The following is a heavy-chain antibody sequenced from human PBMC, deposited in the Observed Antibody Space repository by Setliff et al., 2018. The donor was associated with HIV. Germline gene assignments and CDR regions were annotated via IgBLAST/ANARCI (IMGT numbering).Heavy chain of an antibody. V-gene: IGHV3-30*18. J-gene: IGHJ4*02. CDR3: AKGHGDYVPSNYLHY. CDR1: GFTFSSYV. D-gene: IGHD4-17*01. CDR2: MSTGGGIK. Sequence: GGSLRLSCAATGFTFSSYVLHWVRQAPGKGLEWVAVMSTGGGIKICADSVKGRFTISRDNSKNTLFLQINSLRAEDTAVYYCAKGHGDYVPSNYLHYWGQGTLVTVSS.